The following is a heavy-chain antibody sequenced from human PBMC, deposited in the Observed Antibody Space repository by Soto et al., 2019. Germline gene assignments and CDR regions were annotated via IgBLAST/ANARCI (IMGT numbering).Heavy chain of an antibody. D-gene: IGHD6-13*01. CDR2: IYYSGST. CDR1: GGSISSYY. CDR3: ARLTGRAAAVSWFDP. V-gene: IGHV4-59*08. J-gene: IGHJ5*02. Sequence: SETLSLTCTVSGGSISSYYWSWIRQPPGKGLEWIGYIYYSGSTNYNPSLKSRVTISVDTSKSQFSLKPSSVTAADTAVYYCARLTGRAAAVSWFDPWGQGTLVTVSS.